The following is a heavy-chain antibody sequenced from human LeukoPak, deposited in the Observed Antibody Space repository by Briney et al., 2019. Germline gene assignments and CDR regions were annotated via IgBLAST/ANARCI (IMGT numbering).Heavy chain of an antibody. CDR1: VYGFTSYL. J-gene: IGHJ5*02. Sequence: GESLKISCQGSVYGFTSYLIGWVRQMPGKGRGWMGSIYPRDSDARYSPSVQGQVTISVDKSIATAFLQWHSLKASDTAMYYCARHGRTGEWSIDPWGQGTLVTVSS. D-gene: IGHD3-3*01. V-gene: IGHV5-51*01. CDR2: IYPRDSDA. CDR3: ARHGRTGEWSIDP.